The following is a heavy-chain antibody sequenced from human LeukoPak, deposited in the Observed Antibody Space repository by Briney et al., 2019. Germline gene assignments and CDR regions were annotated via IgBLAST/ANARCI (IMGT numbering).Heavy chain of an antibody. V-gene: IGHV1-18*01. D-gene: IGHD3-22*01. CDR1: GYTFNSYG. J-gene: IGHJ5*02. CDR2: ISGYNGNT. CDR3: ARDGRHRYYYDRSGNYGSWFDP. Sequence: VASVKVSCKASGYTFNSYGISWVRQAPGQGLEWMGWISGYNGNTKYVQKFQGRVTMTTDTSTSTAYMELRSLRSDDTAVYYCARDGRHRYYYDRSGNYGSWFDPWGQGTLVTVPS.